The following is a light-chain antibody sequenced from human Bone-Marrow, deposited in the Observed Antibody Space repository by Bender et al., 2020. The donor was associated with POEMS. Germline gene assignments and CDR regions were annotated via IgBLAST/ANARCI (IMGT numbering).Light chain of an antibody. CDR1: RSNVGAHA. CDR3: AVWDDSLNGWV. CDR2: SSH. J-gene: IGLJ3*02. Sequence: QSVLTQPPSVSGAPGQRVTISCTGGRSNVGAHAVNWYQHLPGTAPKLLIYSSHRRPSEVPDRFSGSRSGTSASLAISGLQSEDEADYYCAVWDDSLNGWVFGGGTKLTVL. V-gene: IGLV1-44*01.